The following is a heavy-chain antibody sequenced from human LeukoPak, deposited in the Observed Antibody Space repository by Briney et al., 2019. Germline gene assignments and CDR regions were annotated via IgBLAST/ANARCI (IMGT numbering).Heavy chain of an antibody. V-gene: IGHV3-9*03. J-gene: IGHJ3*02. Sequence: DPGGSLRLSCAASGFTFDDYAMHWVRQAPGKGLEWVSGISWNSGSIGYADSVKGRFTISRDNAKKSLYLQMNSLRAEDMALYYCAKARRAAAPDAFDIWGQGTMVTVSS. CDR2: ISWNSGSI. CDR1: GFTFDDYA. CDR3: AKARRAAAPDAFDI. D-gene: IGHD6-13*01.